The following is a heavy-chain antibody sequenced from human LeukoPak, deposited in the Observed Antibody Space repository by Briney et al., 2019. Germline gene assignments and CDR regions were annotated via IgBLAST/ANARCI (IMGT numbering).Heavy chain of an antibody. Sequence: SETLSLTCTVSGGSISSYYWSWIRQPPGKGLEWIGYIYYSGSTNYNPSLKSRVTISVDTSKNQFSLKLSSVTAADTAVYYCARQGLDYYDSSGYFLFDYWGQGTLVTVSS. V-gene: IGHV4-59*08. CDR1: GGSISSYY. CDR3: ARQGLDYYDSSGYFLFDY. D-gene: IGHD3-22*01. CDR2: IYYSGST. J-gene: IGHJ4*02.